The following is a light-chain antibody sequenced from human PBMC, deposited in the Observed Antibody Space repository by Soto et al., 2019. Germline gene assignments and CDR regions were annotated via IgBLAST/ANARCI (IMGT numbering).Light chain of an antibody. J-gene: IGLJ1*01. CDR2: EVT. CDR1: SSDLGIYNY. V-gene: IGLV2-14*01. CDR3: SSYTTSSTRV. Sequence: QSVLTQPASVSGSPGQSISISCSGSSSDLGIYNYVCWYQQHPGKVPKLIIFEVTNRPAGVSNRFSGSKSGNTASLTMSGLQAEDVADYYCSSYTTSSTRVFGTGTNVTV.